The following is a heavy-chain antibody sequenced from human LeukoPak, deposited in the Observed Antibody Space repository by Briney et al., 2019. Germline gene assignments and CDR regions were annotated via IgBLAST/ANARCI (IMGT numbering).Heavy chain of an antibody. V-gene: IGHV1-69*02. J-gene: IGHJ5*02. Sequence: SVKVSCKASGGTLSSYTISWVRQAPGKGLEWMGRIIPILGIANYAQKFQGRVTINADKSTSTAYMELSSLRSEDTAVYYCARGIGYCSSTSCRNWFDPWGQGTLVTVSS. CDR3: ARGIGYCSSTSCRNWFDP. CDR1: GGTLSSYT. D-gene: IGHD2-2*01. CDR2: IIPILGIA.